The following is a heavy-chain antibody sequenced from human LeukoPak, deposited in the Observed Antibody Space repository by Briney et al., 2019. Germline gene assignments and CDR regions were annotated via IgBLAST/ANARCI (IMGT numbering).Heavy chain of an antibody. CDR3: ARQRKGYPLYYFDY. CDR2: INPDGSAK. V-gene: IGHV3-7*01. CDR1: GFTFSSYW. D-gene: IGHD1-1*01. Sequence: PGGSLRFSCAASGFTFSSYWMTWVRQAPGKGLEWVANINPDGSAKHCVDSVKGRFTISRDNAKNSLYLEMNSLRPEDTAVYYCARQRKGYPLYYFDYWGQGTLVTVSS. J-gene: IGHJ4*02.